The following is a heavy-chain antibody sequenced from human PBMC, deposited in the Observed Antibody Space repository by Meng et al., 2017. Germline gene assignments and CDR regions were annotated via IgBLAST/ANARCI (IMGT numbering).Heavy chain of an antibody. CDR1: GYTFTSYG. V-gene: IGHV1-18*01. CDR2: ISAYNGNT. Sequence: ASVKVSCKASGYTFTSYGISWVRQAPGQGLEWMGWISAYNGNTNYAQKLQGRVTMTTDTSTSTAYMELRSLRSDDTAVYYCARDPGYYGSGSYYNEGRWFDPWGQGTLVTVSS. CDR3: ARDPGYYGSGSYYNEGRWFDP. D-gene: IGHD3-10*01. J-gene: IGHJ5*02.